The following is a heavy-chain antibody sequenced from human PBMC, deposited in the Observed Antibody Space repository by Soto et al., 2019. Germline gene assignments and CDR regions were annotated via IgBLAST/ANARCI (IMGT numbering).Heavy chain of an antibody. CDR3: TTENGLAGATIFLYYYGMDV. V-gene: IGHV3-15*07. CDR1: EIIFSNAR. Sequence: GSHRLSCAACEIIFSNARLNCVRQAPGKGLEWVGRIKSKTDGGTTDYAAPVKGRFTISRDDSKNTLYLQMNSLKTEDTAVYYCTTENGLAGATIFLYYYGMDVWGQGTTVTVSS. CDR2: IKSKTDGGTT. D-gene: IGHD1-26*01. J-gene: IGHJ6*02.